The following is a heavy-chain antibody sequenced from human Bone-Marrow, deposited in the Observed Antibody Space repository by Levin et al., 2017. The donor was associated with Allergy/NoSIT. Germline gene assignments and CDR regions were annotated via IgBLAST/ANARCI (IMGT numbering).Heavy chain of an antibody. Sequence: GGSLRLSCAASGFTFSRHGMHWVRQPPGKGLEWVAVVSNEGRTTYYAASEKGRSTISSDNSKTTLYLQMSSLTGDATAVYYCAREGSTNEYCFDYWGQGRLVRVST. CDR3: AREGSTNEYCFDY. V-gene: IGHV3-30*03. CDR2: VSNEGRTT. CDR1: GFTFSRHG. D-gene: IGHD2/OR15-2a*01. J-gene: IGHJ4*02.